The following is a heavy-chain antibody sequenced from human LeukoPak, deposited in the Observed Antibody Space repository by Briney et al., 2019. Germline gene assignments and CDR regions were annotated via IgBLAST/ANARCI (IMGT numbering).Heavy chain of an antibody. CDR2: ISSSSSYI. J-gene: IGHJ4*02. D-gene: IGHD2-2*01. V-gene: IGHV3-21*01. CDR3: ARVGCSSTSCYSLDY. Sequence: PGGSLRLSCAASGFTFSSYSMNWVRQAPGKGLEWVSSISSSSSYIYYADSVKGRFTISRDNAKNSLYLQMNSLRAEDTAVYYCARVGCSSTSCYSLDYWGQGTLVTVSS. CDR1: GFTFSSYS.